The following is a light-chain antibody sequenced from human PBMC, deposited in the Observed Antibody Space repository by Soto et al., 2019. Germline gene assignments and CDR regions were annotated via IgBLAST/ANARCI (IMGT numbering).Light chain of an antibody. CDR3: MQGTHWPPIT. Sequence: DVVLTQSPLSLPVTLGQPASISCRSSQSLVYSDGHTYLNWFQQRPGRSPRRLIYKVSNRDSGVPDRFSGSGSGTDFTLKISRVEAEDVGVYYGMQGTHWPPITFGQGTRLEIK. V-gene: IGKV2-30*01. CDR2: KVS. J-gene: IGKJ5*01. CDR1: QSLVYSDGHTY.